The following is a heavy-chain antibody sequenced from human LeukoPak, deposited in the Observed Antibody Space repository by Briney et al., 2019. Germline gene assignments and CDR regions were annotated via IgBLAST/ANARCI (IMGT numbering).Heavy chain of an antibody. D-gene: IGHD1-26*01. J-gene: IGHJ5*02. Sequence: GSLRLSCAASGFTFSDYYMNWIRQPPGKGLEWIGSIYYSGSTYYNPSLKSRVTISVDTSKNQFSLKLSSVTAADTAVYYCARVGQFDPWGQGTLVTVSS. CDR2: IYYSGST. CDR1: GFTFSDYY. CDR3: ARVGQFDP. V-gene: IGHV4-38-2*01.